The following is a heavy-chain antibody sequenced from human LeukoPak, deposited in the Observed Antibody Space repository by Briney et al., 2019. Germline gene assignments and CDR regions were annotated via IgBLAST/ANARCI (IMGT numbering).Heavy chain of an antibody. V-gene: IGHV3-23*01. CDR3: ARENILIVGGYYSYYFDY. CDR2: ISGSGGST. CDR1: GFTFSSYA. J-gene: IGHJ4*02. D-gene: IGHD3-22*01. Sequence: GGSLRLSCAASGFTFSSYAMSWVRQAPGKGLEWVSAISGSGGSTYYAGSVKGRFTISRDNSKNTLYLQMNSLRAEDTAVYYCARENILIVGGYYSYYFDYWGQGTLVTVSS.